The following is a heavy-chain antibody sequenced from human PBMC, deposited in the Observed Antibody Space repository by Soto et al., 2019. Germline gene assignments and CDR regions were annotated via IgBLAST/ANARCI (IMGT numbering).Heavy chain of an antibody. V-gene: IGHV1-69*13. CDR2: IIPIFGTA. Sequence: SVKVSCKASGGTFSSYAISWVRQAPGQGLEWMGGIIPIFGTANYAQKFQGRVTITADESTSTAYMELSSLRSEDTAVYYCAREGAQGIPATSLLGMDVWGQGTTVTVSS. CDR3: AREGAQGIPATSLLGMDV. D-gene: IGHD2-2*01. J-gene: IGHJ6*02. CDR1: GGTFSSYA.